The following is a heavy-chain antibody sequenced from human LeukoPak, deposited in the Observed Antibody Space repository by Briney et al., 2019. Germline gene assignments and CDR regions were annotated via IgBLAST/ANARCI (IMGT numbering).Heavy chain of an antibody. D-gene: IGHD3-16*01. Sequence: GASVKVSCKASGYTFTSYYMHWVRQAPGQGLDWMGIINPSGSSTTYAQKFQGRATMTSDTSTSTVYMELSSLRSEDTAVYYCARGLRSSAYTYWGQGTLVTVSS. V-gene: IGHV1-46*01. CDR3: ARGLRSSAYTY. CDR1: GYTFTSYY. CDR2: INPSGSST. J-gene: IGHJ4*02.